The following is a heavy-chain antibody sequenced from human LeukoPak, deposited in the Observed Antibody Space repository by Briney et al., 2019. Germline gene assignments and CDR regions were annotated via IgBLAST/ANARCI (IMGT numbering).Heavy chain of an antibody. Sequence: GGSLRPSCAASGFTFSDYYMSWIRQAPGKGLEWVSYISSSGSTIYYADPVKGRFTISRDNAKNSLYLQMNSLRAEDTAVYYCARGEYQLLYGIDYWGQGTLVTVSS. J-gene: IGHJ4*02. CDR1: GFTFSDYY. D-gene: IGHD2-2*02. CDR3: ARGEYQLLYGIDY. V-gene: IGHV3-11*04. CDR2: ISSSGSTI.